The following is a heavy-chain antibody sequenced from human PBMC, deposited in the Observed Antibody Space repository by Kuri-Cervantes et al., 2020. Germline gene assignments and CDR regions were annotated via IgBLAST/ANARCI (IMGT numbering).Heavy chain of an antibody. D-gene: IGHD2-2*01. J-gene: IGHJ6*03. CDR3: ASGDLLVHCSSASCYRRGYYYYYYMDV. Sequence: SETLSLTCTVSGGSISSSSYYWGWIRQPPGKGLEWIGSIYYSGSTYYNPSLKSRVTISVDTSKNQFSLKLSSVTAADTAVYYCASGDLLVHCSSASCYRRGYYYYYYMDVWGKGTTVTVSS. V-gene: IGHV4-39*01. CDR1: GGSISSSSYY. CDR2: IYYSGST.